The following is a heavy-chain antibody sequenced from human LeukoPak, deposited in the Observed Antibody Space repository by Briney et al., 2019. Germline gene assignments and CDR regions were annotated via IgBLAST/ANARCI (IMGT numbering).Heavy chain of an antibody. Sequence: PGGSLRLSCAASGFTVSSNYMSWIRQPPGKGLEWIGEINHSGSTNYNPSLKSRVTISVDTSKNQFSLKLSSVTAADTAVYYCARGRGIVVVPAALNYYYYGMDVWGQGTTVTVSS. CDR1: GFTVSSNY. CDR3: ARGRGIVVVPAALNYYYYGMDV. J-gene: IGHJ6*02. CDR2: INHSGST. D-gene: IGHD2-2*01. V-gene: IGHV4-34*01.